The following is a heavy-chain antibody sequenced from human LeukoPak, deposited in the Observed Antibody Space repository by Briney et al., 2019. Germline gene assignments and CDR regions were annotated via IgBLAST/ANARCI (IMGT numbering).Heavy chain of an antibody. Sequence: PSETLSLTCTVSGGSISSYYWSWIRQPPGKGLAWIGYIYYSGSTNYNPSLKNRVTISVDTSKNQFSLKLSSVTAADTAVYYCARGTGLGSGSTGGWGQGTLVTVSS. CDR3: ARGTGLGSGSTGG. D-gene: IGHD3-10*01. CDR1: GGSISSYY. CDR2: IYYSGST. J-gene: IGHJ4*02. V-gene: IGHV4-59*01.